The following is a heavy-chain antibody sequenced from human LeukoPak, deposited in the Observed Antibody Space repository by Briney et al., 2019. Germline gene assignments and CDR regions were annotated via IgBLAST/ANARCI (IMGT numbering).Heavy chain of an antibody. V-gene: IGHV3-9*01. CDR3: AKDIFPHYYDSSGPFDY. CDR2: ISWNSGSI. Sequence: GGSLRLSCAASGFTFDDYAMHWVRQAPGKGLEWVSGISWNSGSIGYADSVKGRFTISRDNAKNSLYLQMNSLRAEDTALYYCAKDIFPHYYDSSGPFDYWGQGTLVTVSS. J-gene: IGHJ4*02. D-gene: IGHD3-22*01. CDR1: GFTFDDYA.